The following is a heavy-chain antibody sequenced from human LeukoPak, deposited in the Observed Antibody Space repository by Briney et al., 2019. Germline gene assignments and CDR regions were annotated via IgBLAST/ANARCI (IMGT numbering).Heavy chain of an antibody. D-gene: IGHD5-18*01. CDR1: GSTFSAYY. J-gene: IGHJ4*02. CDR2: INPKSGGT. Sequence: GASVKVSCKASGSTFSAYYMHWVRQAPGQGLEWMGWINPKSGGTNYAQKFQGRVTMTRDTSISTVYMELNRLTSDDTAVYYCAGDRDSYGYGVDYWGQGSLVTVSS. V-gene: IGHV1-2*02. CDR3: AGDRDSYGYGVDY.